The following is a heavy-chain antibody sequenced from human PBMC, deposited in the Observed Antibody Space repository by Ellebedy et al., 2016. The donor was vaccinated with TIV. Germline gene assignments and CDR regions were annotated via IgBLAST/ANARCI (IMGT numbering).Heavy chain of an antibody. Sequence: MPSETLSLTCAVYGGSFSAYYWTWIRQPPGRGLEWIGEINHSGDTNYNPSLKSRITMSVDSSKNQFALKLNSVTAADTAVYYCARWGMTTFDRFDPWGRGTLVTVSS. CDR2: INHSGDT. V-gene: IGHV4-34*01. CDR1: GGSFSAYY. CDR3: ARWGMTTFDRFDP. D-gene: IGHD4-11*01. J-gene: IGHJ5*02.